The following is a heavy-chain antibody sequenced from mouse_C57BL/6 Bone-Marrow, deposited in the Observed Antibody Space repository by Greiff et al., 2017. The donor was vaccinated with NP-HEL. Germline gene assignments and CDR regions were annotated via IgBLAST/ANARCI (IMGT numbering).Heavy chain of an antibody. CDR1: GFTFSSYA. D-gene: IGHD2-10*01. J-gene: IGHJ4*01. CDR3: AKVLPTILMDY. Sequence: EVQVVESGGGLVKPGGSLKLSCAASGFTFSSYAMSWVRQTPEKRLEWVATISDGGSYTYYPDHVKGRFTISSDNAKNHLYLQMSHLKSEDTAMYYCAKVLPTILMDYWGQGTAVTVSS. CDR2: ISDGGSYT. V-gene: IGHV5-4*01.